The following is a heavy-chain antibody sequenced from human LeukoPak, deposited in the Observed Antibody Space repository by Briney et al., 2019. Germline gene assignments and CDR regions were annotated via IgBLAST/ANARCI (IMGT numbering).Heavy chain of an antibody. V-gene: IGHV4-39*07. CDR2: IYYSGST. J-gene: IGHJ6*03. CDR3: AREVRFLEWSSIYYYYYYMDV. Sequence: PSETLPLTCTVSGGSISSSSYYWGWIRQPPGKGLEWIGSIYYSGSTYYNPSLKSRVTISVDTSKNQFSLKLSSVTAADTAVYYCAREVRFLEWSSIYYYYYYMDVWGKGTTVTVSS. D-gene: IGHD3-3*01. CDR1: GGSISSSSYY.